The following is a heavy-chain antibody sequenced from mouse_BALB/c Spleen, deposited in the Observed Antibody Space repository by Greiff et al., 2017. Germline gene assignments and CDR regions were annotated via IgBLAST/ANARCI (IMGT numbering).Heavy chain of an antibody. Sequence: LQQPGSELVRPGASVKLSCKASGYTFTSYWMHWVKQRPGQGLEWIGNIYPGSGSTNYDEKFKSKATLTVDTSSSTAYMQLSSLTSEDSAVYYCTREDGNPYAMDYWGQGTSVTVAS. CDR1: GYTFTSYW. CDR2: IYPGSGST. V-gene: IGHV1S22*01. CDR3: TREDGNPYAMDY. D-gene: IGHD2-1*01. J-gene: IGHJ4*01.